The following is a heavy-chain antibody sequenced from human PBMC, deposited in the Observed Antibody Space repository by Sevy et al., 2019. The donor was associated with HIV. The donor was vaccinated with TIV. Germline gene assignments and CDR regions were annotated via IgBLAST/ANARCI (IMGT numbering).Heavy chain of an antibody. Sequence: GGSLRLSCAASGFTFSNAWMSWVRQAPGKGLEWVGRIKSKTDGGTTDYAAPVKGRFTISRDDSKNTLYLQRNSLKTEDTAEYYCTTDPLPAAMGPYYYGMDVWGQGTTVTVSS. J-gene: IGHJ6*02. D-gene: IGHD2-2*01. V-gene: IGHV3-15*01. CDR1: GFTFSNAW. CDR3: TTDPLPAAMGPYYYGMDV. CDR2: IKSKTDGGTT.